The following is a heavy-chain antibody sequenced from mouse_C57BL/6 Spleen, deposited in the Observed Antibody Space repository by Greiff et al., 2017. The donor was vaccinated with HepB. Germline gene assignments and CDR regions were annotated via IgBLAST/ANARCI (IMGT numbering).Heavy chain of an antibody. J-gene: IGHJ3*01. Sequence: QVQLQQSGAELVRPGTSVKVSCKASGYAFTNYLIEWVKQRPGQGLEWIGVINPGSGGTNYNEKFKGKATLTADKSSSTAYMQLSSLTSEDSAVYFCATTVVGRGCAYWGQGTLVTVSA. V-gene: IGHV1-54*01. D-gene: IGHD1-1*01. CDR3: ATTVVGRGCAY. CDR2: INPGSGGT. CDR1: GYAFTNYL.